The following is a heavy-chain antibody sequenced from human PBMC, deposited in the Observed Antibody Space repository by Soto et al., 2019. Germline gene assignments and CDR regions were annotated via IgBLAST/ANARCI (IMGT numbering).Heavy chain of an antibody. V-gene: IGHV3-53*01. J-gene: IGHJ4*02. D-gene: IGHD6-6*01. CDR2: IYSGGST. CDR3: ARVSYSSSEFYFDY. CDR1: GFTVSSNY. Sequence: GGSLRLSCAASGFTVSSNYMSWVRQAPGKGLEWVSVIYSGGSTYYADSVKGRFTISRDNSKNTLYLQMTSLRAEDTAVYCCARVSYSSSEFYFDYWGQGALVTVSS.